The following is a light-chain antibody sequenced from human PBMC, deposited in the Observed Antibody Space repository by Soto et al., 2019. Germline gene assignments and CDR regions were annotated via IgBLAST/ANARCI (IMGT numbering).Light chain of an antibody. V-gene: IGKV3-15*01. CDR3: QQYSNWPRT. Sequence: ETLMTQSPATLSVSPGERATLSCRASQSVGTNLAWFRQKPGQPPRLLIYGASTRATDTPARFSGSGSGTEFTLTISSLQSEDCAVYYCQQYSNWPRTFGQGTKLESK. J-gene: IGKJ2*01. CDR1: QSVGTN. CDR2: GAS.